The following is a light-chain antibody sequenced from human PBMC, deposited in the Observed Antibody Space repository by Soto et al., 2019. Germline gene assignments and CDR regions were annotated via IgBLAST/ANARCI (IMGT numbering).Light chain of an antibody. CDR1: QSVRSY. CDR3: QQRGNWPQT. CDR2: DAF. J-gene: IGKJ3*01. V-gene: IGKV3-11*01. Sequence: EIVLTQSPATLSLSPGERATLSCRASQSVRSYLAWYQQKPGRTPRLLIYDAFNRATGIPARFSGSGSGTDFTLTISSLVPEDFAVYYFQQRGNWPQTFGPGTKVDI.